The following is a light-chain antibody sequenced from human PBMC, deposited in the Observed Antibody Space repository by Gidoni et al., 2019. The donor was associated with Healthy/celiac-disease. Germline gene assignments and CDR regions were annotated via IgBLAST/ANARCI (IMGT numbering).Light chain of an antibody. CDR3: QQRSNWPWT. V-gene: IGKV3-11*01. J-gene: IGKJ1*01. CDR1: QSVSSY. Sequence: EIVLTQSPATLSLSPGERATLSCRASQSVSSYLAWTQQKPGQAPRLLIYDASNRATGIPARLSGSGSGTDFTLTISSLEPEDFAVYYCQQRSNWPWTFGQGTKVEIK. CDR2: DAS.